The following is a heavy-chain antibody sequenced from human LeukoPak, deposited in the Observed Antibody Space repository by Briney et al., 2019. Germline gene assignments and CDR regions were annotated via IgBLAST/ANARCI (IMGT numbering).Heavy chain of an antibody. Sequence: PSEPLSLPCTVSGGSISSYYWRWIRQPPGKGLEWIGYIYYSGSTNYSPSLKSRVTISVDTSKNQFSLKLSSVTAADTAVYYCARVVAARGTVYFQHWGQGTLVTVSS. D-gene: IGHD6-13*01. V-gene: IGHV4-59*01. J-gene: IGHJ1*01. CDR2: IYYSGST. CDR3: ARVVAARGTVYFQH. CDR1: GGSISSYY.